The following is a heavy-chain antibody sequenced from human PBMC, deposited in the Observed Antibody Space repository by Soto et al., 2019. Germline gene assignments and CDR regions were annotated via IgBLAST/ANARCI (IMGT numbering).Heavy chain of an antibody. V-gene: IGHV1-2*04. Sequence: ASVKVSCKASGYTFTGYYMHWVRQAPGQGLEWMGWINPNSGGTNYAQKFQGWVTMTRDTSISTAYMELSRLRSDDTAVYYCARGKRFLEWLLPFDYWGQGTLVTVSS. CDR3: ARGKRFLEWLLPFDY. D-gene: IGHD3-3*01. J-gene: IGHJ4*02. CDR2: INPNSGGT. CDR1: GYTFTGYY.